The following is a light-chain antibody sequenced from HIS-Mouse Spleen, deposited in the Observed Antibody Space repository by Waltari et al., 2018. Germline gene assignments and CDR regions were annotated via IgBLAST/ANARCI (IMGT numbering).Light chain of an antibody. V-gene: IGLV2-11*01. Sequence: QSALTQPRSVSGSPGQSVTISFTGTSSDVGGYNSVSWYQQHPGKAPKLMIYDVSKRPSGVPDRFSGSKSGNTASLTISGLQAEDEADYYCCSYAGSYPWVFGGGTKLTVL. J-gene: IGLJ3*02. CDR1: SSDVGGYNS. CDR2: DVS. CDR3: CSYAGSYPWV.